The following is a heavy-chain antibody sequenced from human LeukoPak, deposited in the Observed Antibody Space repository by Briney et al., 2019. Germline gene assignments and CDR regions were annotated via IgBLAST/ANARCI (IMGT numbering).Heavy chain of an antibody. D-gene: IGHD6-19*01. Sequence: PSETLSLTCTVSGGSISSGSYYWNWIRQPAGKGLEWIGSIYHSGSTYYNPSLKSRVTISVDKSKNQFSLKLSSVTAADTAVYYCARAGIAVAGFSNYYYYYYMDVWGKGTTVTVSS. CDR2: IYHSGST. J-gene: IGHJ6*03. CDR1: GGSISSGSYY. V-gene: IGHV4-39*07. CDR3: ARAGIAVAGFSNYYYYYYMDV.